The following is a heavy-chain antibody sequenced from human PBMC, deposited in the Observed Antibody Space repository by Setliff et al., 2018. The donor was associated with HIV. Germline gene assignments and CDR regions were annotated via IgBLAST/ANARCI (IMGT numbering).Heavy chain of an antibody. J-gene: IGHJ6*03. CDR2: ISSSSRYI. CDR3: ARGGGAGTTVYYYMDV. V-gene: IGHV3-21*01. CDR1: GFTFTTYS. Sequence: RLSCADSGFTFTTYSMNWVRQAPGKGLEWVSSISSSSRYIYYADSVKGRFTIARDNAKNSLYLQMNSLRAEDTAVYYCARGGGAGTTVYYYMDVWGKGTTVTVSS. D-gene: IGHD1-7*01.